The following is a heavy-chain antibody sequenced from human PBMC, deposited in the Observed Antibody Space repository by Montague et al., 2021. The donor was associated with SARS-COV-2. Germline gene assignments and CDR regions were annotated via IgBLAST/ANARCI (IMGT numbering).Heavy chain of an antibody. V-gene: IGHV4-34*01. CDR1: GGSFSDYY. D-gene: IGHD3-22*01. CDR3: ARGRVDTTMILVVFTGAAQYCDA. CDR2: VNHSGRI. Sequence: SETLSLTCAVYGGSFSDYYWTWIRQPPGKGLEWLGEVNHSGRINYNPSLKSRITISVDTSKNQFSLRLSSVTAADTAVYYCARGRVDTTMILVVFTGAAQYCDAWGQGALVSVCS. J-gene: IGHJ4*02.